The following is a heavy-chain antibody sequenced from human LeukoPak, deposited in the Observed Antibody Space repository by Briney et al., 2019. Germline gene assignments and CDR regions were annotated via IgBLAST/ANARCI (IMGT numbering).Heavy chain of an antibody. D-gene: IGHD6-6*01. J-gene: IGHJ4*02. CDR1: GSSLTSYW. CDR3: ARSASSDDQCFDY. V-gene: IGHV5-51*01. Sequence: GESLKISCKGSGSSLTSYWIGWVRQMPGKGLEWMGIIYPGDSDTRYSPSFQGRVTISADKSISTAYLQWSSLKASDTAMYYCARSASSDDQCFDYWGQGTLVTVSS. CDR2: IYPGDSDT.